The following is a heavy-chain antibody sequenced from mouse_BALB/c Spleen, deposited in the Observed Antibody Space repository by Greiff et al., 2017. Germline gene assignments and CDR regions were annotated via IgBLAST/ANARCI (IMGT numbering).Heavy chain of an antibody. CDR1: GFTFSSYA. V-gene: IGHV5-9-4*01. CDR3: ARAYGNYVYAMDY. D-gene: IGHD2-1*01. CDR2: ISSGGSYT. Sequence: EVQLVESGGGLVKPGGSLKLSCAASGFTFSSYAMSWVRQSPEKRLEWVAEISSGGSYTYYPDTVTGRFTISRDNAKNTLYLEMSSLRSEDTAMYYCARAYGNYVYAMDYWGQGTSVTVSS. J-gene: IGHJ4*01.